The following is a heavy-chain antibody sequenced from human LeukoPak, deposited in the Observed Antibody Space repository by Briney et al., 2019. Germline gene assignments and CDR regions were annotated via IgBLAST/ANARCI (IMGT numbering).Heavy chain of an antibody. Sequence: ASVKVSCKASGYTFTSYGISWVRQAPGQALEWMGWMSAYNGNTNYAQKLQGRVTMTTDTSTSTAYMELRSLRSDDTAVYYCASTQLWLLDYWGQGTLVTVSS. V-gene: IGHV1-18*01. J-gene: IGHJ4*02. CDR3: ASTQLWLLDY. CDR1: GYTFTSYG. D-gene: IGHD5-18*01. CDR2: MSAYNGNT.